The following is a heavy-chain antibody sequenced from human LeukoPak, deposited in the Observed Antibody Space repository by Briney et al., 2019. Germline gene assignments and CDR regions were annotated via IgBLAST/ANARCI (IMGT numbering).Heavy chain of an antibody. D-gene: IGHD3-22*01. J-gene: IGHJ4*02. Sequence: GGSLRLSCAASGFTFSSYGMHWVRQAPGKGLEWVEVIWYDGTNKYYGDSVKGRFTISRDNSKNTVFLQMNSLRAEDTAVYYCARAAYDSSGYLTLWGQGTLVTVSS. CDR1: GFTFSSYG. V-gene: IGHV3-33*01. CDR3: ARAAYDSSGYLTL. CDR2: IWYDGTNK.